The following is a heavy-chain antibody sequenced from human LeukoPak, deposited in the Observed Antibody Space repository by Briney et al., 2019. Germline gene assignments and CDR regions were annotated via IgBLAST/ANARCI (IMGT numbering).Heavy chain of an antibody. CDR2: INWNGAST. V-gene: IGHV3-20*04. CDR1: GFTFGNYG. J-gene: IGHJ3*02. Sequence: PGGSLRLSCVASGFTFGNYGMSWVRQVPGKGLEWVSGINWNGASTVYADSVKGRFTISRDNAKNSLYLQMNSLRAEDTAVYYCATLAAAAGTVGAFDIWGQGTMVTVSS. D-gene: IGHD6-13*01. CDR3: ATLAAAAGTVGAFDI.